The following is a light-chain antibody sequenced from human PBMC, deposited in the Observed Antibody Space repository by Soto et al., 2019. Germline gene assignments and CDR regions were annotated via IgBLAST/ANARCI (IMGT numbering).Light chain of an antibody. J-gene: IGKJ5*01. CDR3: QQYGNSSIT. CDR2: DAT. Sequence: EIILKQSPGTVSLYPGERATLSCGASQSVSSSFLAWYQQRPGLAPRLIIYDATTRATGIPDRFSGSGSGTDFTLTISRLEPEDFAVYYCQQYGNSSITFGQGTLLEI. V-gene: IGKV3D-20*01. CDR1: QSVSSSF.